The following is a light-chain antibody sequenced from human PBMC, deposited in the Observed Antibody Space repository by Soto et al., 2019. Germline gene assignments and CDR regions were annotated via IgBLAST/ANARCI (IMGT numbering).Light chain of an antibody. CDR1: SSDVGGYNY. CDR3: SSYTSSSNHVV. V-gene: IGLV2-14*01. J-gene: IGLJ2*01. Sequence: QSALTQPASVSGSPGQSITISCTGTSSDVGGYNYVSWYQQHPGKAPKLMIYDVSNRPSGVSNRFSGSKSGNTASLTISGLQAEDEADYYCSSYTSSSNHVVFGGGTKVTVL. CDR2: DVS.